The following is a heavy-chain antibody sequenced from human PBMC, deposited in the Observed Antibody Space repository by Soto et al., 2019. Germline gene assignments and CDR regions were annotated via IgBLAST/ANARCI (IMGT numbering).Heavy chain of an antibody. D-gene: IGHD6-13*01. CDR1: GGSISSSSYY. V-gene: IGHV4-39*01. CDR2: IYYSGST. CDR3: ARYRSSWYYFDY. Sequence: SETLSLTCTVSGGSISSSSYYWGWIRQPPGKGLEWIGSIYYSGSTYYNPSLKSRVTISVDTSKNQFSLKLSSVTAADTAVYYCARYRSSWYYFDYWGQGTLVTV. J-gene: IGHJ4*02.